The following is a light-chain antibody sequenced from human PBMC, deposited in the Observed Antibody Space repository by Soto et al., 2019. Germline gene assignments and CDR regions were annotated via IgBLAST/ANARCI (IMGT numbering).Light chain of an antibody. Sequence: EIVLTQSPSTLSLSPGERATLSCRASQSVSSNYLAWYQQKPGQAPRLLIYGASTRATGIPDRFSGSGSGTAFTLTISRLEPDDFAVYYCQQYANSPPTFGEGTKVEIK. CDR2: GAS. CDR3: QQYANSPPT. J-gene: IGKJ1*01. V-gene: IGKV3-20*01. CDR1: QSVSSNY.